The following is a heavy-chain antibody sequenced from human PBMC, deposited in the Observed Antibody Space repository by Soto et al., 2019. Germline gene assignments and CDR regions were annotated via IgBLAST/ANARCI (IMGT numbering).Heavy chain of an antibody. V-gene: IGHV4-34*01. D-gene: IGHD6-13*01. CDR2: SNHSGST. Sequence: SETLSLTCAVYGGSFSAYYWTWIRQPPGKGLEWIGESNHSGSTNYNPSLKSRVTISVDTSENQFSLKLSSVTAADTAVYYCTRGGRRQLVRGYNWFDPWGQGTLVTVSS. J-gene: IGHJ5*02. CDR1: GGSFSAYY. CDR3: TRGGRRQLVRGYNWFDP.